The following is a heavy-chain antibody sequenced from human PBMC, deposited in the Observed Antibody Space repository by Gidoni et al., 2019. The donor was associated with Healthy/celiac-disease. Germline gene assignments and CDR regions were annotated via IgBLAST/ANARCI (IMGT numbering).Heavy chain of an antibody. CDR2: MKSKTDGWTT. Sequence: EVQLVESGGGLVKPGVSLRLSCAASGFSFRNAWLLWIRQAQGKGLEWVGRMKSKTDGWTTDYAAPVKGRFTISRDDSKNTLYLQMNSLKTEDTAVYYCTTGVVPAAMSPPFPAADGDYWGQGTLVTVSS. CDR1: GFSFRNAW. D-gene: IGHD2-2*01. V-gene: IGHV3-15*01. J-gene: IGHJ4*02. CDR3: TTGVVPAAMSPPFPAADGDY.